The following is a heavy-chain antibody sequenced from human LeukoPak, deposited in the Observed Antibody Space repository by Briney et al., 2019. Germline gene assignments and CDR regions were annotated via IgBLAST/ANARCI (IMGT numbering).Heavy chain of an antibody. D-gene: IGHD6-13*01. CDR3: AKDSRVTRSYSSSWPDAFDI. CDR1: GFTFSTYS. V-gene: IGHV3-21*04. CDR2: ISSSSSYI. J-gene: IGHJ3*02. Sequence: GGSLRLSCAASGFTFSTYSMNWVRQAPGKGLEWVSSISSSSSYIYYTDSVKGRFTISRDNSKNTLYLQMNSLRAEDTAVYYCAKDSRVTRSYSSSWPDAFDIWGQGTMVTVSS.